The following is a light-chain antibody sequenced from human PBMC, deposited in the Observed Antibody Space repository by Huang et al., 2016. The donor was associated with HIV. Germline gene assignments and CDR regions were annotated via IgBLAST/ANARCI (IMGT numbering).Light chain of an antibody. CDR1: QSISSW. Sequence: DIQMTQSPSTLSASVGERVTITCRASQSISSWFAWYQQKPGKAPKLLIYKASSLESGVPSRFSGSGSGTEFTLTISSLQPDDFATYYCQQYNSYSWTFGQGTKVEIK. CDR2: KAS. J-gene: IGKJ1*01. V-gene: IGKV1-5*03. CDR3: QQYNSYSWT.